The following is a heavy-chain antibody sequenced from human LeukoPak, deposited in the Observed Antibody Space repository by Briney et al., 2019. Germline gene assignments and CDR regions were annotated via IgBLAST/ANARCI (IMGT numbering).Heavy chain of an antibody. CDR1: GGSISSYY. CDR2: IYYSGST. Sequence: SETLSLTCTVSGGSISSYYWSWIRQPPGKGLEWIGYIYYSGSTNYNPSLKSRVTISVDTSKNQFSLKLSSVTAADTAVYYCARDEWLGDAFDIWGQGTMVTVSP. J-gene: IGHJ3*02. D-gene: IGHD3-9*01. V-gene: IGHV4-59*01. CDR3: ARDEWLGDAFDI.